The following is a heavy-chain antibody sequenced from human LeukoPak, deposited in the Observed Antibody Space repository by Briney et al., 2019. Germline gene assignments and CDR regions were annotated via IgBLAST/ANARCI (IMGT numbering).Heavy chain of an antibody. CDR2: IYYSGST. J-gene: IGHJ5*02. V-gene: IGHV4-59*01. CDR1: GGSISSYY. CDR3: ARMFRSSWYINWFDP. D-gene: IGHD6-13*01. Sequence: SETLSLTCTVSGGSISSYYWSWIRQPPGKGLEWIGYIYYSGSTNYNPSLKSRVTISVDTSKNQFSLELSSVTAADTAVYYCARMFRSSWYINWFDPWGQGTLVTVSS.